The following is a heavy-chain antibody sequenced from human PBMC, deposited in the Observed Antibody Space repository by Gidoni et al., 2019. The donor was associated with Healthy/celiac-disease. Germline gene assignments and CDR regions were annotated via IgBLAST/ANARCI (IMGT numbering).Heavy chain of an antibody. CDR2: IYTGCRT. Sequence: VQRVETGGGLVQPGGSLALSCAATGFPARSHYLSWVRQAPGKGVARVSVIYTGCRTSYADSVKVPFTISRDHSKNPLYLQMNTLRAEDTAVYHCATEGWNNGSGYYGMDVWGQGTTVTVSS. CDR1: GFPARSHY. CDR3: ATEGWNNGSGYYGMDV. V-gene: IGHV3-53*02. D-gene: IGHD1-1*01. J-gene: IGHJ6*02.